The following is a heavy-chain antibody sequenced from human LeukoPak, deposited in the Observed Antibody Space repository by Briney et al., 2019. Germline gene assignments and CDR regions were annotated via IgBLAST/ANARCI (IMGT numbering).Heavy chain of an antibody. J-gene: IGHJ4*02. CDR2: IYSGGST. Sequence: GGSLRLSCAASGFTFSSNYMSWVRQAPGKGLEWVSVIYSGGSTYYADSVKGRFTISRDNSKNTLYLQMNSLRAEDTAVYYCARDGPTGYPSDYWGQGTLVTVSS. V-gene: IGHV3-53*01. CDR1: GFTFSSNY. D-gene: IGHD1-1*01. CDR3: ARDGPTGYPSDY.